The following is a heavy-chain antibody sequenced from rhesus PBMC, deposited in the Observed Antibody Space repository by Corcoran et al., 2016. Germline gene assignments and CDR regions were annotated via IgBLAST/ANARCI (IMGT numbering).Heavy chain of an antibody. V-gene: IGHV4S10*01. D-gene: IGHD3-16*01. J-gene: IGHJ4*01. CDR1: GGSISDSYR. CDR3: ARALYYYSGTYYYYFDY. CDR2: IFGTSTCN. Sequence: QVQLQESGPAVVKPSETLSLTCAVSGGSISDSYRWSWIRQPPGKGLVWIGYIFGTSTCNNYNPSLIGRVTISKDTSKNQLSLKLSSVTAADTAVYYCARALYYYSGTYYYYFDYWGQGVLVTVSS.